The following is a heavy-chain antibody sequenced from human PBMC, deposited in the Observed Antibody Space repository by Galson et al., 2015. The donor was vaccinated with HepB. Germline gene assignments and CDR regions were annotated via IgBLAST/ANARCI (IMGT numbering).Heavy chain of an antibody. CDR1: GGSITSYY. Sequence: ETLSLTCTVSGGSITSYYWSWIRQTPGRGLEWIGYISDSGNTNQNPSLKGRVTISVDMSRSQFSLKLNSVTAADTAVYYCARLTSYYYDSSAYYQGGYFNLWGRGALVTVSS. CDR3: ARLTSYYYDSSAYYQGGYFNL. V-gene: IGHV4-59*08. D-gene: IGHD3-22*01. CDR2: ISDSGNT. J-gene: IGHJ2*01.